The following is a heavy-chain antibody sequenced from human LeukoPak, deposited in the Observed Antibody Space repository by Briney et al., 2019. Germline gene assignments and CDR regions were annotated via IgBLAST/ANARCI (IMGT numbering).Heavy chain of an antibody. CDR1: GGSFSGYY. J-gene: IGHJ4*02. CDR3: ARRSNYYGSGASDY. CDR2: INHSGST. D-gene: IGHD3-10*01. V-gene: IGHV4-34*01. Sequence: SETLSLTCAVYGGSFSGYYWSWIRQPPGKGPEWIGEINHSGSTNYNPSLKSRVTISVDTSKNQFSLKLSSVTAADTAVYYCARRSNYYGSGASDYWGQGTLVTVSS.